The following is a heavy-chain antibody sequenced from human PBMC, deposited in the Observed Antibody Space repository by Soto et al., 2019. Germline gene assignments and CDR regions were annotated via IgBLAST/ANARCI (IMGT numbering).Heavy chain of an antibody. CDR3: AREGRAVAGSYYYYGMDV. CDR1: GYTFTGYY. CDR2: INPNSGGT. V-gene: IGHV1-2*04. Sequence: ASVKVSCKASGYTFTGYYMHWVRQAPGQGLEWMGWINPNSGGTNYAQKFQGWVTMTRDTSISTAYMELSRLRSDDTAVYYCAREGRAVAGSYYYYGMDVWGQGTTVTVSS. D-gene: IGHD6-19*01. J-gene: IGHJ6*02.